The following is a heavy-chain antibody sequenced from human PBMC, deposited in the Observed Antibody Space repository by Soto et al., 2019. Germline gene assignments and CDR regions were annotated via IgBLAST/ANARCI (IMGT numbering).Heavy chain of an antibody. Sequence: QVQLQESGPGLVKPSETLSLTCSVSDGSVNTGNYYWSWIRQPPGQGLEWIGHIYYIGTTHYNPSLKSRVTISVDTSKNPFSRNVTSVTAADTAVYFCAREEKQLSRYGGDFDYWGQGILVTVSS. D-gene: IGHD3-10*01. V-gene: IGHV4-61*01. CDR2: IYYIGTT. J-gene: IGHJ4*02. CDR1: DGSVNTGNYY. CDR3: AREEKQLSRYGGDFDY.